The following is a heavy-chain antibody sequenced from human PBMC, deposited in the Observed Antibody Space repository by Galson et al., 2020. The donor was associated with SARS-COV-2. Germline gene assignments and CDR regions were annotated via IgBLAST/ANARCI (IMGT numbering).Heavy chain of an antibody. Sequence: VKIGESLKISCSASGFTFSSYSMHWVRHAPGKGLEYVSSISSNVGSTYYADSVKGRFTISRDNSKNTLYLQMSSLRAEDTAVYYCVLRIVVVPAAILEAFDIWGQGTMVTVSS. J-gene: IGHJ3*02. CDR3: VLRIVVVPAAILEAFDI. CDR2: ISSNVGST. CDR1: GFTFSSYS. V-gene: IGHV3-64D*06. D-gene: IGHD2-2*01.